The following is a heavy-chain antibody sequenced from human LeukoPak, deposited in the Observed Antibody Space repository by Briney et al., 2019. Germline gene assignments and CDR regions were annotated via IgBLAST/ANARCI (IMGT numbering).Heavy chain of an antibody. CDR2: IYYSGST. V-gene: IGHV4-30-4*01. CDR3: ARMVGDYVPGEALG. Sequence: TVSGGSISXXXXXXSXIRQPPXXGXXXXGYIYYSGSTYYNPSLKSRVTISVDTSKNQFSLKLSSVTAADTAVYYCARMVGDYVPGEALGWGQGTLVTVSS. J-gene: IGHJ4*02. D-gene: IGHD4-17*01. CDR1: GGSISXXXXX.